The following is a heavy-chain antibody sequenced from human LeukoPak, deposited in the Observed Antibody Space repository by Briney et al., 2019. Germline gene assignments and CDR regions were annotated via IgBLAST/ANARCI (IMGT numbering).Heavy chain of an antibody. D-gene: IGHD1-26*01. CDR1: GGSISGTNW. CDR2: ISLAGQT. Sequence: SETLSLTCGVSGGSISGTNWWSWVRQPPGQGLEWIGEISLAGQTSYNPSLKSRVSMSIDKSKNQLSLKLTSVTAADTAMYYCARESGAFSPFGFWGQGTLVTVSS. V-gene: IGHV4-4*02. J-gene: IGHJ4*02. CDR3: ARESGAFSPFGF.